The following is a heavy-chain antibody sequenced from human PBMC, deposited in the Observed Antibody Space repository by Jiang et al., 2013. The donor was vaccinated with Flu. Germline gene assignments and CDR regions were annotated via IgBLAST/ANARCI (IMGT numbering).Heavy chain of an antibody. D-gene: IGHD4-11*01. CDR2: IYTSGST. V-gene: IGHV4-4*07. Sequence: LLKPSETLSLTCTVSGGSISSYYWSWIRQPAGKGLEWIGRIYTSGSTNYNPSLKSRVTMSVDTSKNQFSLKLSSVTAADTAVYYCAREPGRMTTVTTGPXSWYYYYYMDV. J-gene: IGHJ6*03. CDR1: GGSISSYY. CDR3: AREPGRMTTVTTGPXSWYYYYYMDV.